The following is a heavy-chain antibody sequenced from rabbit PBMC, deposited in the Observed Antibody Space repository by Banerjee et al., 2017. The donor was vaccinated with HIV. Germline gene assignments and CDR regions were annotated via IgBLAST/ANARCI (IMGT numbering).Heavy chain of an antibody. V-gene: IGHV1S45*01. D-gene: IGHD1-1*01. CDR1: GFSFSSGYD. J-gene: IGHJ6*01. Sequence: QEQLEESGGDLVKPGASLTLTGKASGFSFSSGYDMCWVRQAPGKGLELIACIYPSIGSTWYASWAKGRFTISKTSSTTVTLQMTSLTAADTATYFCARWYIFYGMDLWGQGTLVTVS. CDR3: ARWYIFYGMDL. CDR2: IYPSIGST.